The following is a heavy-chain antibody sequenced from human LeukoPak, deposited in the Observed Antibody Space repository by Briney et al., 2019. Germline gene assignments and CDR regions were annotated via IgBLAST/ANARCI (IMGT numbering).Heavy chain of an antibody. J-gene: IGHJ6*03. CDR3: AGIAARRRYYYYYMDV. Sequence: GASVKVSCKASGGTFSSYAISWVRQAPGQGLEWMGGIIPIFGTANYAQKFQGRVTITTDESTSTAHMELSSLRSEDTAVYYCAGIAARRRYYYYYMDVWGKGTTVTVSS. CDR1: GGTFSSYA. D-gene: IGHD6-6*01. V-gene: IGHV1-69*05. CDR2: IIPIFGTA.